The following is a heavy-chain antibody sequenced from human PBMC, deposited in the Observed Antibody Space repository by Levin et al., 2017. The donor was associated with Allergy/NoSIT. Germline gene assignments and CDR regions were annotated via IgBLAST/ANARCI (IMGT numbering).Heavy chain of an antibody. CDR3: AKTGGNHRHEFDS. D-gene: IGHD1-1*01. CDR2: SSYDGSDE. V-gene: IGHV3-30*18. Sequence: GGSLRLSCVGSGFTFENHGIHWVRQAPGKGLEWVSVSSYDGSDEYYGESVRGRITMSRDNSKNTVYLQIDTVRPDDTALYYCAKTGGNHRHEFDSWGQGILVTVSS. J-gene: IGHJ4*02. CDR1: GFTFENHG.